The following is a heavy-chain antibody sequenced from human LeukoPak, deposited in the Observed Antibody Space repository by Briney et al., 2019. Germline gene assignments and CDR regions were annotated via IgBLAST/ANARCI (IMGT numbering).Heavy chain of an antibody. CDR3: ARQGADGVVTTFDY. V-gene: IGHV4-39*01. CDR2: IYYSGST. CDR1: GGSISSSSYS. J-gene: IGHJ4*02. Sequence: PSETLSLTCTVSGGSISSSSYSWGWIRQPPGKGLEWIGSIYYSGSTYYNPSLKSRVTISVDTSKNQFSLKLSSVTAADTAVYYCARQGADGVVTTFDYWGQGTLVTVSS. D-gene: IGHD3-3*01.